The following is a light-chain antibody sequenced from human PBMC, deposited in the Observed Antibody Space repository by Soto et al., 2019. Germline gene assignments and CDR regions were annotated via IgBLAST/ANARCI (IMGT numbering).Light chain of an antibody. CDR2: GES. CDR3: QHYDDWPPYS. CDR1: QSVGSN. Sequence: EILMTQSPATLSVSPGDRATLSCRASQSVGSNLAWFQHKAGQSPRLLIFGESTRTTGIPARFSGRGSGTDFTLTISSLQSEDFAVYYCQHYDDWPPYSFGQGTKLEIK. V-gene: IGKV3-15*01. J-gene: IGKJ2*01.